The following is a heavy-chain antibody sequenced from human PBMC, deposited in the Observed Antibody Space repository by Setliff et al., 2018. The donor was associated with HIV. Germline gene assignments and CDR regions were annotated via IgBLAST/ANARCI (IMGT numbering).Heavy chain of an antibody. D-gene: IGHD6-13*01. J-gene: IGHJ4*02. V-gene: IGHV3-74*01. CDR3: ARGRYSSSWYYFDY. Sequence: PGGSLRLSCAASGFTLSDHWMHWVRQVPGKGLVWVSRTNNDGSITNYADFVKGRFTMSRDSAKNTLYLQMNSLRVEDTAVYYCARGRYSSSWYYFDYWGQGTLVTVSS. CDR2: TNNDGSIT. CDR1: GFTLSDHW.